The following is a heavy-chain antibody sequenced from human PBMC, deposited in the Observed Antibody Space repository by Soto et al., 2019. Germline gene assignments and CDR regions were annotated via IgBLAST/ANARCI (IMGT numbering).Heavy chain of an antibody. D-gene: IGHD3-3*01. CDR1: GYTLTELS. V-gene: IGHV1-24*01. CDR3: APYYDFWSGSNWFDP. J-gene: IGHJ5*02. Sequence: ASVKVSCKVSGYTLTELSMHWVRQAPGKGLEWMGGFDPEDGETIYAQKFQGRVTMTEDTSTDTAYMELSSLRSEDTAVYYCAPYYDFWSGSNWFDPWGQGTLVTVSS. CDR2: FDPEDGET.